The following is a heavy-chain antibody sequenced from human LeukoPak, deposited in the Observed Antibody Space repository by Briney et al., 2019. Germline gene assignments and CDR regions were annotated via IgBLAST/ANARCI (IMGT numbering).Heavy chain of an antibody. J-gene: IGHJ4*02. D-gene: IGHD2-15*01. CDR3: ARGRKSPHLRILGYFDY. Sequence: SETLSLTCAVYGGSFSGYYWSWIRQPPGKGLEWIGEINHSGSTNYNPSLKSRVIISVDTSKNQFSLKLSSVTAADTAVYYCARGRKSPHLRILGYFDYWGQGTLVTVSS. CDR1: GGSFSGYY. CDR2: INHSGST. V-gene: IGHV4-34*01.